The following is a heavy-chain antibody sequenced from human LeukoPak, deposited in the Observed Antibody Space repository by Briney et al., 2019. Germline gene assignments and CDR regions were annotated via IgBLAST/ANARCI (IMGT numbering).Heavy chain of an antibody. D-gene: IGHD7-27*01. CDR1: GLTFTNAW. Sequence: GGSLRLSCEVSGLTFTNAWMDWVRQAPGKSLEWVGRIKSKAEGGTTDYAAPVEGRFSVSRDDSKNTLFLQMDSLKSDDTALYYCATVPGHWGSAPFDYWGQGTLVTVSS. J-gene: IGHJ4*02. CDR3: ATVPGHWGSAPFDY. CDR2: IKSKAEGGTT. V-gene: IGHV3-15*01.